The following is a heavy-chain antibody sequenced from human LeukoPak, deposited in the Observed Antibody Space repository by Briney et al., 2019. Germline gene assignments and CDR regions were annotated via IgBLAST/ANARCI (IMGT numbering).Heavy chain of an antibody. CDR2: IYHSGST. V-gene: IGHV4-30-2*01. CDR1: GGSISSGGYS. CDR3: ARGGFRGWFDP. D-gene: IGHD1-26*01. J-gene: IGHJ5*02. Sequence: PSETLSLTCTVPGGSISSGGYSWSWIRQPPGKGLEWIGYIYHSGSTYYNPSLKSRVTISVDRSKNQFSLKLSSVTAADTAVYYCARGGFRGWFDPWGQGTLVTVSS.